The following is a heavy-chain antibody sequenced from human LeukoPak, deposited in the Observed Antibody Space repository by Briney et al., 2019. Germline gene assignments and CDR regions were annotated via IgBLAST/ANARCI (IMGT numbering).Heavy chain of an antibody. J-gene: IGHJ5*02. CDR2: INPNSGGT. Sequence: ASVKVSCKASGYTFTGYYMHWVRQAPGQGLEWMGWINPNSGGTNYAQKFQGRVTMTRDTSISTAYMELSRLRSDDTAVYYCARYSGSGGSWGFDPWGQGTLVTVSS. D-gene: IGHD2-15*01. CDR1: GYTFTGYY. V-gene: IGHV1-2*02. CDR3: ARYSGSGGSWGFDP.